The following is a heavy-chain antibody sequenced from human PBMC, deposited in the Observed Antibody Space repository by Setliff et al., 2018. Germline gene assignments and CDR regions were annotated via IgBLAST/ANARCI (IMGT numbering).Heavy chain of an antibody. CDR2: ISHSGSA. J-gene: IGHJ5*02. CDR3: VRGFTIFGVVKLERWFDP. CDR1: GFSISSGYY. D-gene: IGHD3-3*01. V-gene: IGHV4-38-2*01. Sequence: SETLSLTCGVSGFSISSGYYWGWIRQPPGKGLEWIGEISHSGSANYNPSLKSRVTMSVDTSKNQFSLNLNSVTAADTAVYYCVRGFTIFGVVKLERWFDPWGQGTLVTVSS.